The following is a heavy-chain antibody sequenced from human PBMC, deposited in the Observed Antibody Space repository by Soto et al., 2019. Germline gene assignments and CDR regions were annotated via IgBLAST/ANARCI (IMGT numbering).Heavy chain of an antibody. J-gene: IGHJ6*02. CDR3: AKDRMVRSYFYGMDV. V-gene: IGHV3-30*18. CDR1: GDSGFSFSSYG. Sequence: VQLVESGGGVVQPGRSLRLSCAASGDSGFSFSSYGFHWVRQAPGKGLEWVAVISYDGTNRHFAESIKGRFSVSRDNAMLKVDLQMNSLRPEDTAIYYCAKDRMVRSYFYGMDVWGQGTTVTVSS. D-gene: IGHD5-18*01. CDR2: ISYDGTNR.